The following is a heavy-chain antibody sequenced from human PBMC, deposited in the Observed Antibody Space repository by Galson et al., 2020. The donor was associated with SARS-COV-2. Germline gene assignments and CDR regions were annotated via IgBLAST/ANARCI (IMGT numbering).Heavy chain of an antibody. CDR1: GFTFSSYA. CDR2: ISGSGGST. D-gene: IGHD3-10*01. V-gene: IGHV3-23*01. CDR3: AKDLFLAKLWFGELIDY. Sequence: SCAASGFTFSSYAMSWVRQAPGKGLEWVSAISGSGGSTYYADSVKGRFTISRDNSKNTLYLQMNSLRAEDTAVYYCAKDLFLAKLWFGELIDYWGQGSLVTVSS. J-gene: IGHJ4*02.